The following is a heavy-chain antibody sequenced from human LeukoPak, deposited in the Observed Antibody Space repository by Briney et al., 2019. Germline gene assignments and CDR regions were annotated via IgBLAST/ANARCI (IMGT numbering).Heavy chain of an antibody. CDR2: ISSDGSST. CDR3: ARGRPHGSDY. Sequence: GGSLRLSCAASGFSFSSYWMNWVRHAPGKGLVWVSRISSDGSSTNYADSVKGRFTISRDNAKNTLYLQMNSLRVEDTAVYYCARGRPHGSDYWGQGTLVTVSS. V-gene: IGHV3-74*01. D-gene: IGHD2-15*01. J-gene: IGHJ4*02. CDR1: GFSFSSYW.